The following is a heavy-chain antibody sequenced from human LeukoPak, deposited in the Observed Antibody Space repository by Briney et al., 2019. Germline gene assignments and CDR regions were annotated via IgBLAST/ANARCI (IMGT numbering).Heavy chain of an antibody. D-gene: IGHD3-22*01. CDR2: IYYSGST. CDR3: ARSGSGYYSNFDY. Sequence: SETLSLTCTVPGGSISSYYWSWIRQPPGKGLEWIGYIYYSGSTNYNPSLKSRVTISVDTSKNQFSLKLSSVTAADTAVYYCARSGSGYYSNFDYWGQGTLVTVSS. CDR1: GGSISSYY. J-gene: IGHJ4*02. V-gene: IGHV4-59*01.